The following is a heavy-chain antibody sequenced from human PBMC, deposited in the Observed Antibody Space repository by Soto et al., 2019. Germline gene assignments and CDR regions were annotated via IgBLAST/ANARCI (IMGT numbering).Heavy chain of an antibody. CDR1: GFTFSSYG. Sequence: GGSLRLSCAASGFTFSSYGMHWVRQAPGKGLEWVAVISYDGSNKYYADSVKGRFTISRDNSKNTLYLQMNSLRAEDTAVYYCAKDRYSGYPGNFDYWGQGTLVTVSS. CDR2: ISYDGSNK. V-gene: IGHV3-30*18. J-gene: IGHJ4*02. CDR3: AKDRYSGYPGNFDY. D-gene: IGHD5-12*01.